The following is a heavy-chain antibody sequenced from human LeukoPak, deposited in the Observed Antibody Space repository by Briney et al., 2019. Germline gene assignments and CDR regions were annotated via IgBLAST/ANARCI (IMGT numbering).Heavy chain of an antibody. Sequence: PGWSLRLSCAASGFTFSSYGMHWVRQAPGKGLEWVAVISYDGSNKYYADSVKGRFTIFRDNSKNTLYLQMNSLRAEDTAVYYCAKVEVGGATVTTLDYWGQGTLVTVSS. J-gene: IGHJ4*02. CDR1: GFTFSSYG. CDR3: AKVEVGGATVTTLDY. V-gene: IGHV3-30*18. D-gene: IGHD4-17*01. CDR2: ISYDGSNK.